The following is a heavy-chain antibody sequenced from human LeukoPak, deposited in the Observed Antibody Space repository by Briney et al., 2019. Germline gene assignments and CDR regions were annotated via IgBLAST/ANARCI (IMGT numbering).Heavy chain of an antibody. CDR3: ARDYYYGMDV. J-gene: IGHJ6*02. Sequence: SVKVSCTASGFTFSNSAVQWVRQARGQRLEWIGWIVVGSGNTNYAQKLQGRVTMTTDTSTSTAYMELRSLRSDDTAVYYCARDYYYGMDVWGQGTTVTVSS. V-gene: IGHV1-58*01. CDR1: GFTFSNSA. CDR2: IVVGSGNT.